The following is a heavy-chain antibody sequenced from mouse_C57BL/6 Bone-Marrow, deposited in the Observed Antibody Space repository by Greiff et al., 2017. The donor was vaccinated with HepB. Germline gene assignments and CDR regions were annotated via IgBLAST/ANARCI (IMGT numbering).Heavy chain of an antibody. CDR2: IYPGSGST. Sequence: QVQLQQPGAELVKPGASVKMSCKASGYTFTSYWITWVKQRPGQGLEWIGDIYPGSGSTNYNEKFKSKATLTVDTSSSTAYMQLSSLTSDDSAVYYCARGASTMVTHYWYFDVWGTGTTVTVSS. CDR3: ARGASTMVTHYWYFDV. D-gene: IGHD2-2*01. J-gene: IGHJ1*03. V-gene: IGHV1-55*01. CDR1: GYTFTSYW.